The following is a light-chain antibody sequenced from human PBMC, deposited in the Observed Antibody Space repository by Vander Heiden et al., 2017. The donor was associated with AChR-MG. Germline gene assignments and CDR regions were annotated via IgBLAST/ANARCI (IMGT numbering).Light chain of an antibody. CDR2: AAS. Sequence: DIKVTQSPPSLSGSLGDSITITCRTSQTVTTYLNWYQQKPGQAPKLLIAAASTLQDGVPSRFSGSGYGTECTLTISSLQPEDFATYSCQQCYTTPWTFGQGTKVDIK. CDR1: QTVTTY. V-gene: IGKV1-39*01. J-gene: IGKJ1*01. CDR3: QQCYTTPWT.